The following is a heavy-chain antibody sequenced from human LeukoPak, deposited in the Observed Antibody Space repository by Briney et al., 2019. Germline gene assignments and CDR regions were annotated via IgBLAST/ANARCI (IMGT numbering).Heavy chain of an antibody. J-gene: IGHJ4*02. Sequence: GGSLRLSCAASGFTFSSYAMHWVRQAPGKGLEWVAVISYDGSNKYYADSVKGRFTTSRDNSKNTLYLQMNSLRAEDTAVYYCASGLYSYGPLDYWGQGTLVTVSS. D-gene: IGHD5-18*01. CDR3: ASGLYSYGPLDY. V-gene: IGHV3-30-3*01. CDR1: GFTFSSYA. CDR2: ISYDGSNK.